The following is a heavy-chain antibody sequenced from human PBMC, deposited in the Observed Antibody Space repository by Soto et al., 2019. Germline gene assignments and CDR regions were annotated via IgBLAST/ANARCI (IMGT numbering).Heavy chain of an antibody. V-gene: IGHV3-21*01. CDR2: ISGRSGYI. Sequence: PGGSLRLSCAASGFSFSGYTMNWIRHVPGKGLEWVSSISGRSGYIHYADSVRGRFTISRDNAGNSLFLHMSNVTAGDTAMYYCARRENDTTAYYWPHWGQGTLVTVSS. D-gene: IGHD3-22*01. CDR3: ARRENDTTAYYWPH. CDR1: GFSFSGYT. J-gene: IGHJ4*02.